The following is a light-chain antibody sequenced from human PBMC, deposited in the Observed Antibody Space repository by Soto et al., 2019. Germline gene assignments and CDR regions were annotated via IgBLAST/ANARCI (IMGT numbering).Light chain of an antibody. CDR2: GAS. V-gene: IGKV3-20*01. CDR3: QQYGSSGT. J-gene: IGKJ1*01. CDR1: QSVSSSY. Sequence: IVLTRSPGTLSLSPCERATLCSMASQSVSSSYLAWYQQKPGEAPRLLIYGASNRATGIPDRFSGSGSGTDFTLTISRMEPEDFAVYYCQQYGSSGTFGQGTTVDIK.